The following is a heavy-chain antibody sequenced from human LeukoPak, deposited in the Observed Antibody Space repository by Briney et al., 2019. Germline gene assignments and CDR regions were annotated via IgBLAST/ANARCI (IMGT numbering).Heavy chain of an antibody. CDR1: GYTFTSYA. CDR2: INPNSGGT. V-gene: IGHV1-2*02. D-gene: IGHD3-10*01. Sequence: ASVKVSCKASGYTFTSYAMNWVRQAPGQGLEWMGWINPNSGGTNYAQKFQGRVTMTRDTSISTAYMELSRLRSDDTAVYYCARSITMVRGHYYYHMDVWGKGTTVTISS. CDR3: ARSITMVRGHYYYHMDV. J-gene: IGHJ6*03.